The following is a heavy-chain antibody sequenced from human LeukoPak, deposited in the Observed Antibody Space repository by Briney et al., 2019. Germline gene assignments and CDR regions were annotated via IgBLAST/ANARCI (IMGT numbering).Heavy chain of an antibody. CDR1: GYTFTGYY. CDR2: INPNSGGT. V-gene: IGHV1-2*02. Sequence: ASVKVSCKASGYTFTGYYMHWVRQAPGQGLEWMGWINPNSGGTNYAQKFQGRVTMTRDTSISTAYMELSRLRSDDTAVHYCARAPWSGYSVFDYWGQGTLVTVSS. D-gene: IGHD3-3*01. J-gene: IGHJ4*02. CDR3: ARAPWSGYSVFDY.